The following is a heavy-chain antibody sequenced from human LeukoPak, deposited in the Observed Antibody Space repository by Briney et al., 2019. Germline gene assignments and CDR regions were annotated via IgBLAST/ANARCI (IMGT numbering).Heavy chain of an antibody. Sequence: GGSLRLSCAASGFTFSSHAMSWVRQAPGKGLGWVSAISGSGAGTDYADSVKGRFTISRDNSKSTLYLQMNSLRAEDTAVYYCAKFRSSSWYEGFDYWGQGTLVTVSS. V-gene: IGHV3-23*01. J-gene: IGHJ4*02. CDR2: ISGSGAGT. D-gene: IGHD6-13*01. CDR3: AKFRSSSWYEGFDY. CDR1: GFTFSSHA.